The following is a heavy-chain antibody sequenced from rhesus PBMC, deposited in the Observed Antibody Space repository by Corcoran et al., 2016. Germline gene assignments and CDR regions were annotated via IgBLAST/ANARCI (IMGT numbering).Heavy chain of an antibody. D-gene: IGHD2-39*02. CDR3: ARGSGSVYGLES. Sequence: QVQLQESGPGLVKPSETLSLTCAVSGGSFSSYWWSWIRQPPGKGLEWIGEINGNSGSTNSNPSLKSRVTISKDASKNQFSLNLTSVTAADTAVYYCARGSGSVYGLESRGQGVVVTVSS. CDR2: INGNSGST. V-gene: IGHV4-80*01. J-gene: IGHJ6*01. CDR1: GGSFSSYW.